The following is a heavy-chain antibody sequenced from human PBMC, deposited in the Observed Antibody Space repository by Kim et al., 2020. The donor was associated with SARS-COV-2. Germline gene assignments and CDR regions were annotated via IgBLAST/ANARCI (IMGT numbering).Heavy chain of an antibody. D-gene: IGHD3-9*01. CDR2: IYYSGST. Sequence: SETLSLTCTVSGGSISSYYWSWIRQPPGKGLEWIGHIYYSGSTNYNPSLKSRVTISVDTSKNQFSLKLSSVTAADTAVYYCARGAQLRYFDWLLYDRAYGMDVWGQGTTVTVSS. CDR1: GGSISSYY. J-gene: IGHJ6*02. V-gene: IGHV4-59*01. CDR3: ARGAQLRYFDWLLYDRAYGMDV.